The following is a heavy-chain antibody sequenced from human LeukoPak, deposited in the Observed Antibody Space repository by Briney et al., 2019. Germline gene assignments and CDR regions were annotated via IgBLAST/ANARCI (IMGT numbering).Heavy chain of an antibody. Sequence: ASVKVSCKASRYTFTSYGISWVRQAPGQGLEWMGWISPYNGNTNYAQKLQGRVTMTTDTSTSTAYLELRSLRSDDTAVYYCARVAIAEAGTRSAYYYYYGMDVWGQGTTVTVSS. CDR2: ISPYNGNT. CDR3: ARVAIAEAGTRSAYYYYYGMDV. CDR1: RYTFTSYG. V-gene: IGHV1-18*01. D-gene: IGHD6-19*01. J-gene: IGHJ6*02.